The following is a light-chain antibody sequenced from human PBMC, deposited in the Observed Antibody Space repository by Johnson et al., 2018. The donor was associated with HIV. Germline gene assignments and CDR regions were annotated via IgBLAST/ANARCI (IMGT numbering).Light chain of an antibody. Sequence: QSVLTQPPSVSAAPGQKVTISCSGSTSNIGNNYVSWYQQLPGTAPKLLIYDNNKRPSGIPDRFSGSKSGTSATLGLTGLQTGDEADFYCGAWDSSLSAYVGGSGTKVTVL. CDR2: DNN. CDR3: GAWDSSLSAYV. V-gene: IGLV1-51*01. CDR1: TSNIGNNY. J-gene: IGLJ1*01.